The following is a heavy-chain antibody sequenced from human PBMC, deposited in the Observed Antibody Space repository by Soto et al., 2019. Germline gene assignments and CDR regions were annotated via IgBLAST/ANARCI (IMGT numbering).Heavy chain of an antibody. CDR3: ARGKGMEENYYPYGPDI. V-gene: IGHV1-3*01. Sequence: GASVKVSCKASGYTCTTHAMHWVRQARGHSLEWMGWINGGTGQTKHSQRFQGRVNITRDTSASTAYMELSSLSSEDTAVYYCARGKGMEENYYPYGPDISGQGTTFTVSS. J-gene: IGHJ6*02. CDR1: GYTCTTHA. CDR2: INGGTGQT. D-gene: IGHD1-1*01.